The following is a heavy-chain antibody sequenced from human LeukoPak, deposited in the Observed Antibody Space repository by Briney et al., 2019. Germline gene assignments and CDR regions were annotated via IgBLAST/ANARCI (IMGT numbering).Heavy chain of an antibody. J-gene: IGHJ4*02. CDR2: IYTSGST. CDR3: ARRPLVVRGIIIHPKPFDY. Sequence: PSETLSLTCTVSGGSISSGSYYWSWIRQPAGKGLEWIGRIYTSGSTNYNPSLKSRVSISVDTSKNQFYLKLSSVTAADTAMYYCARRPLVVRGIIIHPKPFDYWGQGTLVTVSS. CDR1: GGSISSGSYY. V-gene: IGHV4-61*02. D-gene: IGHD3-10*01.